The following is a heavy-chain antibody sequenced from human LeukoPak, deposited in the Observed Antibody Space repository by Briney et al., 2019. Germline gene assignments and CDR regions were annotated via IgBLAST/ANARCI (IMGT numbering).Heavy chain of an antibody. Sequence: GGSLRLSCAASGFSFRKYEMNWVPQAPGKGLEWVAYINSDGALTYYADSVKGRFTISRDNTKNSLYLQMSSLRAEDTAIYYCAKTPGSSWYNYYWGQGTLVTVSS. CDR1: GFSFRKYE. V-gene: IGHV3-48*03. D-gene: IGHD6-13*01. CDR2: INSDGALT. J-gene: IGHJ4*02. CDR3: AKTPGSSWYNYY.